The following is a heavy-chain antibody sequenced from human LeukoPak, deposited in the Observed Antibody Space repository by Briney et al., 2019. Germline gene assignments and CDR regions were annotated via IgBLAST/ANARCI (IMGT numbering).Heavy chain of an antibody. J-gene: IGHJ5*02. CDR2: IYYSGST. Sequence: SGTLSLTCAVSGGSISTDNWWHWIRQSPGKGLEWIGYIYYSGSTYYNPSPKSRVTISVDTSKNQFSLKLSSVTAADTAVYYCARGTWFDPWGQGTLVTVSS. V-gene: IGHV4-31*11. CDR1: GGSISTDNW. CDR3: ARGTWFDP.